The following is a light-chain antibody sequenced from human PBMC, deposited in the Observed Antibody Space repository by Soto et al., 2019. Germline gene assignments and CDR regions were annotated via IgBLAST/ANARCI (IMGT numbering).Light chain of an antibody. CDR3: QQRSNWPPLT. CDR2: DAS. J-gene: IGKJ3*01. CDR1: QSVGSY. V-gene: IGKV3-11*01. Sequence: EIVLTQSPATLSLSPGERATLSCRASQSVGSYLAWYQQKPGQAPRLLIYDASTWAPGIPARFSGSGSGTDFTLTISSLQPEDFAVYYCQQRSNWPPLTFGPGTKVYIK.